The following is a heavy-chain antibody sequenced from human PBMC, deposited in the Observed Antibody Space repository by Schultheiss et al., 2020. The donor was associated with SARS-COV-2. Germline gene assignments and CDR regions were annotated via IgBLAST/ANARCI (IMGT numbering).Heavy chain of an antibody. V-gene: IGHV3-30*01. CDR2: ISYDGSNK. J-gene: IGHJ5*02. CDR1: GFTFSSYA. Sequence: GESLKISCAASGFTFSSYAMHWVRQAPGKGLEWVAVISYDGSNKYYADSVKGRFTISRDNSKNTLYLQMNSLRAEDTAVYYCAKDRLLWFGELWSRRGWFDPWGQGTLVTVSS. CDR3: AKDRLLWFGELWSRRGWFDP. D-gene: IGHD3-10*01.